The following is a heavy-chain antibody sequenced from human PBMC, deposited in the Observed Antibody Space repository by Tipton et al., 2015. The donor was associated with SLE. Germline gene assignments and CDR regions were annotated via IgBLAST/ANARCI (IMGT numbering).Heavy chain of an antibody. CDR1: GYTFTNYD. J-gene: IGHJ6*01. Sequence: QSGAEVKKPGASVKVSCKASGYTFTNYDITWVRQATGQGPEWMGWMNPNSGKTGYTQSFQDRVTMTWDTSISTAYMELRSLRSEDTATYYCARAPNHYMPSGIYYGMGVWGQGTTVTVSS. CDR3: ARAPNHYMPSGIYYGMGV. D-gene: IGHD2-2*01. CDR2: MNPNSGKT. V-gene: IGHV1-8*01.